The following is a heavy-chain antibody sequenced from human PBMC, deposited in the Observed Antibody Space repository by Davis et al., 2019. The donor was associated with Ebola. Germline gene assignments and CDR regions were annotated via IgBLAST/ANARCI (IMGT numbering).Heavy chain of an antibody. CDR3: ARDTVTPLYYYGMDV. V-gene: IGHV1-18*01. CDR1: GYTFKNYA. J-gene: IGHJ6*04. D-gene: IGHD4-17*01. CDR2: ISAYNGNT. Sequence: AASVKVSCKASGYTFKNYAISWVRQAPGQGLEWMGWISAYNGNTNYAQILQGRVTMTTDTSTGTAYMDLRSLRSDDTAVYYSARDTVTPLYYYGMDVWGKGTTVTVSS.